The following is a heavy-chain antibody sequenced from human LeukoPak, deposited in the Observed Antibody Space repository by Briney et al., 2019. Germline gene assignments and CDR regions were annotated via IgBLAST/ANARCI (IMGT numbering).Heavy chain of an antibody. CDR2: IYYSGTT. J-gene: IGHJ4*02. CDR3: ARGAYDSSGHYYYFDY. Sequence: SETLSLTCTVSGGSISTNSWIWIRQPPGEGLEWIGYIYYSGTTNYNPSLKSRVTISVDTSKNQFSLKLSSVTAADTAIYYCARGAYDSSGHYYYFDYWGQGTLVTVSS. CDR1: GGSISTNS. D-gene: IGHD3-22*01. V-gene: IGHV4-59*01.